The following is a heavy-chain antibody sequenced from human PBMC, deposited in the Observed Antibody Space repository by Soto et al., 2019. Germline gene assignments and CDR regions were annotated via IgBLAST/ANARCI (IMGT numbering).Heavy chain of an antibody. D-gene: IGHD5-18*01. CDR3: ARGGYDWYFDL. CDR1: GYTFNSYY. J-gene: IGHJ2*01. V-gene: IGHV1-46*02. Sequence: ASVKVSCKASGYTFNSYYIHWVRQAPGQGLEWMGIFNPSGGSTNYPQKLQGRVTLTRDTSTSTVYMELSSLRSEDTAIYYCARGGYDWYFDLWGRGSLVTVSS. CDR2: FNPSGGST.